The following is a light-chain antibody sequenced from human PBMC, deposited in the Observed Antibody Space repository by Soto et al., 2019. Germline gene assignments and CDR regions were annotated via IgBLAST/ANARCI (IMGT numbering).Light chain of an antibody. J-gene: IGLJ3*02. CDR3: AVWDDSLNGWV. V-gene: IGLV1-44*01. CDR1: SSNIGSNT. Sequence: QPVLTQPPSASGTPGQRVTISCSGSSSNIGSNTVSWYQQLPGTAPKHLIYRNNQRPSGVPDRFSGSKSGTSASLAISGLQSEDEADYYCAVWDDSLNGWVFGGGTKVTVL. CDR2: RNN.